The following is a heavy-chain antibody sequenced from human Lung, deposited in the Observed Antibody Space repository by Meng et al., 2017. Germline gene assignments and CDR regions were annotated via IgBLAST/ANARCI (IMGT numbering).Heavy chain of an antibody. CDR2: IWYDGSNK. D-gene: IGHD6-13*01. Sequence: QVQLVESGGGVVQPGRSLRLSCSASGFTFSSYGMHWGRQASCKGLEWVAVIWYDGSNKYYADSVKGRFTISRDNSKNTLYLQMNSLRAEDTAVYYCARGRYSSSSAVVDYWGQGTLVTVSS. CDR1: GFTFSSYG. CDR3: ARGRYSSSSAVVDY. V-gene: IGHV3-33*01. J-gene: IGHJ4*02.